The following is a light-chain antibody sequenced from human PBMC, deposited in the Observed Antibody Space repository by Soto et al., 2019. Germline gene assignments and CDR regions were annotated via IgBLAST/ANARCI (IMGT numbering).Light chain of an antibody. CDR3: QQSEHLIT. V-gene: IGKV1-33*01. CDR1: EDISNS. J-gene: IGKJ5*01. CDR2: XAC. Sequence: DIQMTQSPSSLSASVGDRVTITCQASEDISNSLNXYQQKPGKAPKLLIXXACNLATGVPSRFSGSGSGTDFTFTISSLHPEDLATHYCQQSEHLITFGQVTRLE.